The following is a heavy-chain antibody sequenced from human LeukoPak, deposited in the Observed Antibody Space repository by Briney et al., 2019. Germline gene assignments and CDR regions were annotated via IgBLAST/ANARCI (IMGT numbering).Heavy chain of an antibody. Sequence: GRSLRLSCAASGFTFSTYSMNWVRQAPGKGLEWVSHISSSSSTIYYADSVKGRFTISRDNAKNSLYLQMNSLRAEDTAVYYCARGSTYYDSSGQVPFDYWGQGTLVTVSS. V-gene: IGHV3-48*01. CDR3: ARGSTYYDSSGQVPFDY. CDR2: ISSSSSTI. D-gene: IGHD3-22*01. J-gene: IGHJ4*02. CDR1: GFTFSTYS.